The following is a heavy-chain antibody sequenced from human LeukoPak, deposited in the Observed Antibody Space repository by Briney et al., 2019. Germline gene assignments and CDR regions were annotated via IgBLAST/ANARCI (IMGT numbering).Heavy chain of an antibody. Sequence: GGSLRLSCAASGFTISSYSMNGVRQTPGKGLEWVSSISSSSTYRYYADSVKGRFTISRDNAKNSLYPQMNSLRAEDTAVYYCAREPTAMILWGQGTLVTVSS. CDR1: GFTISSYS. CDR3: AREPTAMIL. V-gene: IGHV3-21*01. CDR2: ISSSSTYR. J-gene: IGHJ4*02. D-gene: IGHD5-18*01.